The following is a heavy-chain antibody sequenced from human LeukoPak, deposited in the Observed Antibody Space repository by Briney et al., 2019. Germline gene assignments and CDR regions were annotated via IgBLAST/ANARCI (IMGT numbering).Heavy chain of an antibody. J-gene: IGHJ4*02. CDR1: GFTVSSNY. D-gene: IGHD2-2*01. CDR3: ARPYCSSTSCYFDY. V-gene: IGHV3-66*02. CDR2: IYSGGST. Sequence: PGGSLRLSCAASGFTVSSNYMSWVRQAPGKGLEWGSVIYSGGSTYYADSVKGRFTISRDNSKNTLYLQMNSLRAEDTAVYYCARPYCSSTSCYFDYWGQGTLVTVSS.